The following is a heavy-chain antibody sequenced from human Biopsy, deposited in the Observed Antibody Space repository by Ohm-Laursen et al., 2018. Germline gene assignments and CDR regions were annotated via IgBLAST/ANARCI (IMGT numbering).Heavy chain of an antibody. V-gene: IGHV4-59*01. CDR1: GGSIISYY. CDR2: FYNGGIT. D-gene: IGHD3-3*01. CDR3: ARTPRDSFWSGSYKRGLWFDP. J-gene: IGHJ5*02. Sequence: TLPLTCSVSGGSIISYYWTWIRQPPGKGLEWIGHFYNGGITHYNPSRKSRVTISKDTSKNQFSLQVNSVTAADTAVYYCARTPRDSFWSGSYKRGLWFDPWGQGTLVIVSS.